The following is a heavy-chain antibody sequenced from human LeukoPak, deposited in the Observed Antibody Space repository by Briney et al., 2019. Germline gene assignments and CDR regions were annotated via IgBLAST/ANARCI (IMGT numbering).Heavy chain of an antibody. CDR3: AIRSYYDTRGYYYFDY. CDR1: GYTFSNYW. D-gene: IGHD3-22*01. Sequence: GESLKISCKGSGYTFSNYWIAWVRQMPGKGLEWMGIIYPADSDSRYSPSFQGQVTISVDRSINTAYLQWRSLKASDTAMYYCAIRSYYDTRGYYYFDYWGQGTLVTVSA. J-gene: IGHJ4*02. CDR2: IYPADSDS. V-gene: IGHV5-51*01.